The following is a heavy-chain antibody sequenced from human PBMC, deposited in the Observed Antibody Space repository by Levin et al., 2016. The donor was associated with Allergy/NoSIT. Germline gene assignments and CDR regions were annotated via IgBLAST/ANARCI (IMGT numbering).Heavy chain of an antibody. CDR2: IYYSGST. V-gene: IGHV4-59*01. CDR1: GGSISSYY. D-gene: IGHD1-26*01. J-gene: IGHJ6*02. CDR3: ARDMAVGATTSWYYYYGMDV. Sequence: SETLSLTCTVSGGSISSYYWSWIRQPPGKGLEWIGYIYYSGSTNYNPSLKSRVTISVDTSKNQFSLKLSSVTAADTAVYYCARDMAVGATTSWYYYYGMDVWGQGTTVTVSS.